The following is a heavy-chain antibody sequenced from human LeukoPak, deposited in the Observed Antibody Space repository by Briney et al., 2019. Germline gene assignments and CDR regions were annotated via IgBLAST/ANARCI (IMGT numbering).Heavy chain of an antibody. CDR1: GYTLTELS. Sequence: ASVKVSCKVSGYTLTELSMHWVRQAPGKGLEWMGGFDPEDGETIYAQKSQGRVTMTEGTSTDTAYMELNSLRSDDTAVYYCATDPGETVPAAKGPRGDYCYGMDVWGQGTTVTVSS. CDR2: FDPEDGET. J-gene: IGHJ6*02. D-gene: IGHD2-2*01. CDR3: ATDPGETVPAAKGPRGDYCYGMDV. V-gene: IGHV1-24*01.